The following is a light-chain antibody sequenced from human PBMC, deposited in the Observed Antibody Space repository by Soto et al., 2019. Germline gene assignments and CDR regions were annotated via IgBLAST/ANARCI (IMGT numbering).Light chain of an antibody. CDR3: QQHYNAPPT. J-gene: IGKJ1*01. CDR1: QSVNSY. CDR2: AAS. V-gene: IGKV1-39*01. Sequence: DIQMTQSPSSLPASVGDRVTISCRASQSVNSYLSWYQHRPEEAPKLLIYAASNLQSGVPSRFSGSGSGTDFTLTISCLHPEDFATYSCQQHYNAPPTFGPGNKVEIK.